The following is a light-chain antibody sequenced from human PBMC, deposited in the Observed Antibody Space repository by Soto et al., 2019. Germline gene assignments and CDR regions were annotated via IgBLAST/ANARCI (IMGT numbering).Light chain of an antibody. CDR1: NSEVGGHNY. J-gene: IGLJ1*01. CDR2: EVG. Sequence: QSALTQPASVSGSLGQSITISCTGSNSEVGGHNYVSWYQQHPGKAPKLMIYEVGIRPSGVSTRFSGSKSGNTASLTISGLQAEDEADYYCSSYTSTILYVFGTGTKVTVL. CDR3: SSYTSTILYV. V-gene: IGLV2-14*01.